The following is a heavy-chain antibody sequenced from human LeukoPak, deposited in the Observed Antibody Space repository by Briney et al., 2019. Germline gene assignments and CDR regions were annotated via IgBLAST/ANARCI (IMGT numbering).Heavy chain of an antibody. CDR2: ISPGSTYT. V-gene: IGHV3-21*01. D-gene: IGHD3-22*01. CDR3: ARAYDITSSFDY. J-gene: IGHJ4*02. Sequence: GGSLRLSCAASGFSFSTYHMNWVRQAPGKGLEWVSSISPGSTYTYYADSVRGRFTISRDNARNSLFLQMNSLRAEDTAIYYCARAYDITSSFDYWGQGTLVTVSS. CDR1: GFSFSTYH.